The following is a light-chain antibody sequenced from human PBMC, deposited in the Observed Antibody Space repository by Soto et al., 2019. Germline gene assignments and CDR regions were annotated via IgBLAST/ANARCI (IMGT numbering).Light chain of an antibody. V-gene: IGLV4-69*01. Sequence: QSVLTLSPSASASLGASVKLTCTLSSGHSNYAIAWHQQQPEKGPRFLMKLNSDGSHSKGDRIPDRFSGSSSGAERYLTISPLHSQDEPHYSCQTWVTGIHIFGGGTKLTVL. CDR3: QTWVTGIHI. CDR2: LNSDGSH. CDR1: SGHSNYA. J-gene: IGLJ2*01.